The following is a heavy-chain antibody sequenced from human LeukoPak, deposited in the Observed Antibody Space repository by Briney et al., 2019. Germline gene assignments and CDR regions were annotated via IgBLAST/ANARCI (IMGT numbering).Heavy chain of an antibody. J-gene: IGHJ6*02. CDR2: INHSGST. Sequence: SETLSLTCAVYGGSFSGYYRSWIRQPPGKGLEWIGEINHSGSTNYNPSLESRVTISVDTSKNQFSLKLSSVTAADTAVYYCARALREYGSGSYYYGMDVWGQGTTVTVSS. D-gene: IGHD3-10*01. CDR1: GGSFSGYY. CDR3: ARALREYGSGSYYYGMDV. V-gene: IGHV4-34*01.